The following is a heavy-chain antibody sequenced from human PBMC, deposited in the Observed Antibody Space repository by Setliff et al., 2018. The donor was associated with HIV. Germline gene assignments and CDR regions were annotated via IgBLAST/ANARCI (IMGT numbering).Heavy chain of an antibody. J-gene: IGHJ4*02. CDR3: AREFPLRLGELSLPGY. CDR2: SIPITGDT. Sequence: ASVKVSCKASGYTFSNYVMQWVRQAPGQGLEWMGGSIPITGDTKYAQKSQGRVTMTRDTSISTAYMELRRLRSDDTAVYYCAREFPLRLGELSLPGYWGQGTLVTVSS. CDR1: GYTFSNYV. V-gene: IGHV1-2*02. D-gene: IGHD3-16*02.